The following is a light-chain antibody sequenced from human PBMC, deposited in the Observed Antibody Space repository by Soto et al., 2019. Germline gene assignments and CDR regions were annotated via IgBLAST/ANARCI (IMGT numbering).Light chain of an antibody. V-gene: IGKV3-11*01. J-gene: IGKJ2*01. Sequence: EIVLTQSPATLSLSPGERATLSCRASQRVSSYLAWYQQKPGQAPRLLIYDASNRATGIPDRFSGSGSGTDFTLTIRSLEPEDFAVYYCQQRSNWPPLYTFGQGTTLEIK. CDR3: QQRSNWPPLYT. CDR1: QRVSSY. CDR2: DAS.